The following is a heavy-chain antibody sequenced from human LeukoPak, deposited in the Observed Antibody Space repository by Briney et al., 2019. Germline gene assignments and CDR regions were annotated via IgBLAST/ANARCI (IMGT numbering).Heavy chain of an antibody. CDR2: INPNSGGT. Sequence: ASVKVSCKASGYTFTGYYMHWVRQAPGQGLEWMGWINPNSGGTNYAQKFQGRVTMTRDTSISTAYMEPSRLRSDDTAVYYCARGYYGSGSTIGRDPWGQGTLVTVSS. V-gene: IGHV1-2*02. J-gene: IGHJ5*02. CDR1: GYTFTGYY. CDR3: ARGYYGSGSTIGRDP. D-gene: IGHD3-10*01.